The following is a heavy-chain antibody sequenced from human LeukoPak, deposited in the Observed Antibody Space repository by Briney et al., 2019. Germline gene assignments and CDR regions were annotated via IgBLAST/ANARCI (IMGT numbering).Heavy chain of an antibody. V-gene: IGHV4-4*09. CDR2: IDPTGLT. CDR3: ARQTPYHGNHYFDY. J-gene: IGHJ4*02. D-gene: IGHD1-14*01. Sequence: TSETLSLTCTVSGGSISSQYWSWIRQSPGKGLEWIGYIDPTGLTSYSPSLNSRVTISEDTSKNQFSLKVRSVTTADTAVYFCARQTPYHGNHYFDYWGQGTLVTVSS. CDR1: GGSISSQY.